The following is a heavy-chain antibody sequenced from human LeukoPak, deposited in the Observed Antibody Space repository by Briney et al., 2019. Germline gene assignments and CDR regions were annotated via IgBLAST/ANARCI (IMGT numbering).Heavy chain of an antibody. CDR1: GFSLITSGMC. D-gene: IGHD4-17*01. J-gene: IGHJ4*02. CDR2: IHWDDDK. Sequence: ESGPALVKPTQTLTLTCTFSGFSLITSGMCVSWIRQPPGQALEWLALIHWDDDKYYSTSLKTRLTISKDTFKNQVVLTMTNMDPVDTATYYCARISAYGDYYFDYWGQGTLVTVSS. CDR3: ARISAYGDYYFDY. V-gene: IGHV2-70*01.